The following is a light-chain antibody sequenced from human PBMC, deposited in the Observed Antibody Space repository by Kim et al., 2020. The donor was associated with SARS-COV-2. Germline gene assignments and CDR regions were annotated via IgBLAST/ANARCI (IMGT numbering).Light chain of an antibody. CDR1: ALPKQY. CDR2: KDS. J-gene: IGLJ3*02. Sequence: VSPGQTARITGSGDALPKQYAYWYQQKPGQAPVVVIYKDSERPSGIPERFSGSSSGTTVTLTISGVQAEDEADYYCQSADSSGTWVFGGGTQLTVL. CDR3: QSADSSGTWV. V-gene: IGLV3-25*03.